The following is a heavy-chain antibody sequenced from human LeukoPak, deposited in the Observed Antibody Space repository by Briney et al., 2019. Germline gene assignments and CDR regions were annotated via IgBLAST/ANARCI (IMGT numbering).Heavy chain of an antibody. D-gene: IGHD3-10*01. CDR2: TYYRSKWYN. CDR1: GDSVSSNSAA. CDR3: ARGEITMVRGVIGWFDP. Sequence: SQTLSLTCAISGDSVSSNSAAWNWIRQSPSRGLEWLGRTYYRSKWYNNYAVSVRGRITINPDTSKNQFSLQLNSVTAADTAVYYCARGEITMVRGVIGWFDPWGQGTLVTVSS. J-gene: IGHJ5*02. V-gene: IGHV6-1*01.